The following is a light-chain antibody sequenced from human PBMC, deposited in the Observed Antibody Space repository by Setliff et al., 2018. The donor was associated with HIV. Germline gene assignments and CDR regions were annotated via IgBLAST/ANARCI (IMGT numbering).Light chain of an antibody. CDR1: SSDIGGYNY. CDR3: SSYTSSSTVVI. Sequence: QSALAQPASVSGSPGQSITISCTGSSSDIGGYNYVSWYQLHPGKAPKLMIYEVSNRPSGVSNRFSGSKSVNTASLTISGLQAEDEADYYCSSYTSSSTVVIFGGGT. CDR2: EVS. J-gene: IGLJ2*01. V-gene: IGLV2-14*01.